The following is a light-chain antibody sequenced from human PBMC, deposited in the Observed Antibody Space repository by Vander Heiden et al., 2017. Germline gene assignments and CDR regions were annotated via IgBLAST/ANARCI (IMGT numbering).Light chain of an antibody. CDR3: SAWDSGLGTYV. V-gene: IGLV10-54*04. CDR1: SNDLGDQG. J-gene: IGLJ1*01. CDR2: RNN. Sequence: QAGLTQPPSVSKDWGQTATLTCSGNSNDLGDQGAAWLQHHQGHPPKLLSYRNNDRPSGISERFSASRSGNTASLTITGLLPEDEADYYCSAWDSGLGTYVFGTGTKVTVL.